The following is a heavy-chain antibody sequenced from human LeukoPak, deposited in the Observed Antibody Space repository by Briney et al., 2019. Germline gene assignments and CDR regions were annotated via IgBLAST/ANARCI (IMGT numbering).Heavy chain of an antibody. V-gene: IGHV3-21*01. Sequence: GGSLRLSCAASGFTFSNYNMNWVRQAPGKAMEWVSSISSSGTYTFYADSVKGRFTISRDNAKNSLYLQMDSLGPEDTAVYYCARDPYSGNYGTYYYYYMDVWGKGTTVTISS. CDR1: GFTFSNYN. CDR3: ARDPYSGNYGTYYYYYMDV. CDR2: ISSSGTYT. D-gene: IGHD1-26*01. J-gene: IGHJ6*03.